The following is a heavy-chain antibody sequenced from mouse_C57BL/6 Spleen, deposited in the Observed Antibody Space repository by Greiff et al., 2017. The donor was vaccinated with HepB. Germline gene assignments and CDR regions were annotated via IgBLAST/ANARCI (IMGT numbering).Heavy chain of an antibody. Sequence: QVQLKQSGAELARPGASVKLSCKASGYTFTSYGISWVKQRTGQGLEWIGEIYPRSGNTYYNEKFKGKATLTADKSSSTAYMELRSLTSEDSAVYFCARSDYSKGYFDYWGQGTTLTVSS. CDR1: GYTFTSYG. V-gene: IGHV1-81*01. CDR3: ARSDYSKGYFDY. CDR2: IYPRSGNT. J-gene: IGHJ2*01. D-gene: IGHD2-5*01.